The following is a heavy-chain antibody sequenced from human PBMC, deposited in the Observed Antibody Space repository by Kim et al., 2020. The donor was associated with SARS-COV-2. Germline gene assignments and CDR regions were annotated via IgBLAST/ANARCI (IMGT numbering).Heavy chain of an antibody. CDR2: VIHSGIT. J-gene: IGHJ6*03. V-gene: IGHV4-34*12. Sequence: SETLSLTCGVYGGSFSDYYWSWIRQPPGKGLEWIGEVIHSGITNYNPSLKSRVSISVNPSRKQFSLKLSSVTAADTAVYYCARTVFGGVHYYYMDVWGKGTTVTVSS. CDR1: GGSFSDYY. D-gene: IGHD3-3*01. CDR3: ARTVFGGVHYYYMDV.